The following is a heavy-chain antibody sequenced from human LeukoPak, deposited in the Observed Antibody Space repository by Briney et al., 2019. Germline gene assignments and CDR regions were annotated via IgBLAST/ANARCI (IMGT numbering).Heavy chain of an antibody. CDR1: GYIFTTNC. Sequence: SVNLSCKPSGYIFTTNCISWVRQAPEQGLEWMGWISAYNGKTNYAQKLQGRLTMTTDTSTSTAYMELRSLRSDDTAVYYCARDDGAAAGYFDYWGQGTLVTVSS. CDR2: ISAYNGKT. J-gene: IGHJ4*02. CDR3: ARDDGAAAGYFDY. D-gene: IGHD6-13*01. V-gene: IGHV1-18*04.